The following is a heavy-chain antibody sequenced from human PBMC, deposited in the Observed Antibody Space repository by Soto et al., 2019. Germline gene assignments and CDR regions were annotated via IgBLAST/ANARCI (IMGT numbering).Heavy chain of an antibody. CDR2: IYWDDDK. Sequence: QITLKESVPTLVKPTQTLTVTCTFSGFSLRTSGVGVGWIRQPPGKALDCLAVIYWDDDKRYSPSLKSRLTITKDNTKNQEVHRMTTMDPVDTATYYCAHRQTWSSGWLFDYWGQGTLVTVSS. V-gene: IGHV2-5*02. D-gene: IGHD6-19*01. CDR3: AHRQTWSSGWLFDY. CDR1: GFSLRTSGVG. J-gene: IGHJ4*02.